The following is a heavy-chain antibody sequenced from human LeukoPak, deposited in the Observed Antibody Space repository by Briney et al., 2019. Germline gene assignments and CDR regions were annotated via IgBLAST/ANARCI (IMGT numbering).Heavy chain of an antibody. CDR1: GFTFSSYG. D-gene: IGHD3-10*01. CDR2: ISSSGSTI. CDR3: ARDQCYYGSGSEYYYYGMDV. V-gene: IGHV3-48*04. J-gene: IGHJ6*02. Sequence: PGGSLRLSCAASGFTFSSYGMHWVRQAPGKGLEWVSYISSSGSTIYYADSVKGRFTISRDNAKNSLYLQMNSLRAEDTAVYYCARDQCYYGSGSEYYYYGMDVWGQGTTVTVSS.